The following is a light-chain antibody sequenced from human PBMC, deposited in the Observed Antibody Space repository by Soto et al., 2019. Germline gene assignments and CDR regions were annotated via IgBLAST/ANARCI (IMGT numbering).Light chain of an antibody. CDR2: AAS. CDR1: QSISSY. V-gene: IGKV1-39*01. J-gene: IGKJ3*01. CDR3: QQSYSTPRGIT. Sequence: DIQMTQSPSSLSASVGDRVTITCRASQSISSYLNWYQQKPGKAPKLLIYAASNLQSGVPSRFSGSGSGTDFTLTISSLQAEDFATYYCQQSYSTPRGITFGPGTKVDVK.